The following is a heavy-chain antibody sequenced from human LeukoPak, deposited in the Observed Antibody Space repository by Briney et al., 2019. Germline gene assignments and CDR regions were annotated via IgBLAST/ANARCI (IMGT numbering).Heavy chain of an antibody. Sequence: GGSLRLSCAASGFTFSSYSMNWVRQAPGKGLEWVSSISSSSSYIYYADSVKGRFTISRDNAKNSLYLQMNSLRAEDTAVYYCAPRYCPNSVCYPDYWGQGNLVTVSS. D-gene: IGHD2-8*01. V-gene: IGHV3-21*01. CDR3: APRYCPNSVCYPDY. J-gene: IGHJ4*02. CDR1: GFTFSSYS. CDR2: ISSSSSYI.